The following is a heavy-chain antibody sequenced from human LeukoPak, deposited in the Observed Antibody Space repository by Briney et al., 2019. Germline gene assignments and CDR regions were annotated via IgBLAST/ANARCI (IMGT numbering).Heavy chain of an antibody. D-gene: IGHD3-9*01. CDR2: IYSGGST. J-gene: IGHJ4*02. V-gene: IGHV3-53*01. CDR3: ARLGYYDALTDILDDF. Sequence: PGGSLRLSCAASGFIFSSNYMSWVRQAPGKGLEWGSIIYSGGSTYYADSVKGRFTISRDISKNTLHLQMNSLRAEDTAVYYCARLGYYDALTDILDDFWGQGTLVTVSS. CDR1: GFIFSSNY.